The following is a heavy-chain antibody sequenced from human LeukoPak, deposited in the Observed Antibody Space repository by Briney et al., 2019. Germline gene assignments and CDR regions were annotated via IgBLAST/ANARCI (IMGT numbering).Heavy chain of an antibody. J-gene: IGHJ4*02. D-gene: IGHD3-9*01. CDR2: IKQDGSEK. V-gene: IGHV3-7*01. Sequence: GGSLRLSCAASGFTFSSYRMSWVRQAPGKGLEWVANIKQDGSEKYYVDSVKGRFTISRDNAKNSLYLQMNSLRAEDTAVYYCARENLDILGDYFDYWGQGTLVTVSS. CDR1: GFTFSSYR. CDR3: ARENLDILGDYFDY.